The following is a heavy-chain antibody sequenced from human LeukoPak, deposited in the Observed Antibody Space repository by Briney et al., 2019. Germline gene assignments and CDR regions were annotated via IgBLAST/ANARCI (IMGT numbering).Heavy chain of an antibody. CDR1: GFTFSNYA. Sequence: SGGSLRLSCVASGFTFSNYAMSWVRQAPGKGLEWIAALNGGRTFLQDSVRGPFTISRNNSKNTLYLQLNSLRGDDTAVYYCVKEGTGYGYFDYWGRGTLVTVSS. CDR3: VKEGTGYGYFDY. V-gene: IGHV3-23*01. J-gene: IGHJ4*02. CDR2: LNGGRT. D-gene: IGHD2-2*03.